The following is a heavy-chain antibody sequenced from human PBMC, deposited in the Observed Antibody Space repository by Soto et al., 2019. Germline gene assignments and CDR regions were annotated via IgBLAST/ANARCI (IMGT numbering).Heavy chain of an antibody. V-gene: IGHV5-51*01. CDR1: GYSFTSYW. CDR3: ARHRDIVATIRDSHWFDP. CDR2: IYPADSDT. Sequence: PGESLKISCQASGYSFTSYWLAWVRQVPGKGLEWMGIIYPADSDTRYSPSFQGQVTFSVDKSINTAYLQWSSLKASDSAMYYCARHRDIVATIRDSHWFDPWGQGTLVTVS. J-gene: IGHJ5*02. D-gene: IGHD5-12*01.